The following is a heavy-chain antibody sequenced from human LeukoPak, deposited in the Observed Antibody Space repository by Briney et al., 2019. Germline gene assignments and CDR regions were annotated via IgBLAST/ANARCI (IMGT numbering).Heavy chain of an antibody. CDR3: ARGFHIVVVTAIYGPFDY. CDR1: GGSISSGGYS. V-gene: IGHV4-30-2*01. CDR2: IYHSGST. Sequence: SETLSLTCAVSGGSISSGGYSWSWIRQPPGKGLEWIGYIYHSGSTNYNPSLKSRVTISVDTSKNQFSLKLSSVTAADTAVYYCARGFHIVVVTAIYGPFDYWGQGTLVTVSS. D-gene: IGHD2-21*02. J-gene: IGHJ4*02.